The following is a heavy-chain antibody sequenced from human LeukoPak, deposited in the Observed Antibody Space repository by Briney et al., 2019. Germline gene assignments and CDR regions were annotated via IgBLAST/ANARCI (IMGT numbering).Heavy chain of an antibody. Sequence: PGGSLRLSCAASGFTFTKAEMNWVRQAPGKGLEWVSYISISGTTMYYAESVKGRFSISRDNAKNSLYLQMNSPRAEDTAVYYCAGSSYQGPDYWGQGTLVTVSS. CDR1: GFTFTKAE. V-gene: IGHV3-48*03. D-gene: IGHD5-18*01. J-gene: IGHJ4*02. CDR2: ISISGTTM. CDR3: AGSSYQGPDY.